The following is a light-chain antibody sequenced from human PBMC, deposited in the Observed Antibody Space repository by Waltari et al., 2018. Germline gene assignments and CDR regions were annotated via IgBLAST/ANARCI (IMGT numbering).Light chain of an antibody. Sequence: QSVLTQPPSASGTPGQRVTISCSGSNSNIGASTVDWYQQVPGTAPKLLLYNNNQRPSGVPDRFSGSKSGTSASLAISGLRSEDETDYHCAAWDDNLRAWVFGGGTKLTVL. CDR3: AAWDDNLRAWV. CDR1: NSNIGAST. J-gene: IGLJ3*02. CDR2: NNN. V-gene: IGLV1-44*01.